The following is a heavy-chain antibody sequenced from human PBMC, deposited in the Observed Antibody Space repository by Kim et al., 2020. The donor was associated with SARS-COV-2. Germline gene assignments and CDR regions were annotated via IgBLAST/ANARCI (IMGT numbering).Heavy chain of an antibody. J-gene: IGHJ6*02. CDR2: IYTSGST. CDR1: GGSISSGSYY. Sequence: SETLSLTCTVSGGSISSGSYYWSWIRQPAGKGLEWIGRIYTSGSTNYNPSLKSRVTISVDTSKNQFSLKLSSVTAADTAVYYCARESPLSYGSGSWTHKKYYYSGMDVWGQGTTVTVSS. CDR3: ARESPLSYGSGSWTHKKYYYSGMDV. V-gene: IGHV4-61*02. D-gene: IGHD3-10*01.